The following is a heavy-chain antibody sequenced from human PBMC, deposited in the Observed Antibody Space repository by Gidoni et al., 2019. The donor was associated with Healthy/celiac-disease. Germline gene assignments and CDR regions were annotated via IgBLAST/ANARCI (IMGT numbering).Heavy chain of an antibody. V-gene: IGHV3-9*01. D-gene: IGHD3-22*01. J-gene: IGHJ4*02. Sequence: EVQLVESGGGLVQPGRSLRLSCAASGFTFDDYAMHWVRQAPGKGLEWVSGISWNSGSIGYADSVKGRFTISRDNAKNSLYLQMNSLRAEDTALYYCAKAPLCYYDSSGYCYFDYWGQGTLVTVSS. CDR3: AKAPLCYYDSSGYCYFDY. CDR1: GFTFDDYA. CDR2: ISWNSGSI.